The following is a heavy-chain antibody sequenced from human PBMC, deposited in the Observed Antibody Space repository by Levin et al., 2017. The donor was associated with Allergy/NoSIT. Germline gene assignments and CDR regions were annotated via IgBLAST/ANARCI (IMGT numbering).Heavy chain of an antibody. CDR1: GFTFDDYA. Sequence: PGGSLRLSCAASGFTFDDYAMHWVRQAPGKGLEWVSGISWNSGSIGYADSVKGRFTISRDNAKNSLYLQMNSLRAEDTALYYCAKDHYDSSAILEPWFDPWGQGTLVTVSS. CDR2: ISWNSGSI. J-gene: IGHJ5*02. D-gene: IGHD3-22*01. CDR3: AKDHYDSSAILEPWFDP. V-gene: IGHV3-9*01.